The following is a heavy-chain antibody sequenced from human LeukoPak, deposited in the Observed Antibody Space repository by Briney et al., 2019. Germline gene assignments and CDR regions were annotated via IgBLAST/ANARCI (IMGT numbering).Heavy chain of an antibody. CDR1: GGSFSGYY. Sequence: SETLSLTFAVYGGSFSGYYWSWIRQPPGKGLEWIGSIYYSGSTYYNPSLKSRVTISVDTSKNQFSLKLSSVTAADTAVYYCARVRGYSYGFYYFDYWGQGTLVTVSS. D-gene: IGHD5-18*01. CDR3: ARVRGYSYGFYYFDY. CDR2: IYYSGST. J-gene: IGHJ4*02. V-gene: IGHV4-34*01.